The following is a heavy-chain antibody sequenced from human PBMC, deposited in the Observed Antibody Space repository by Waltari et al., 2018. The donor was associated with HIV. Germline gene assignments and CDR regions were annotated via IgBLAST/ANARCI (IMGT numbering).Heavy chain of an antibody. J-gene: IGHJ6*02. V-gene: IGHV7-4-1*02. Sequence: QVQLVQSGSELKKPGASVKVSCKASGYTFTTYGINRVRQAPGQGLEWMGWINTNTGIPTYAQGFSGRFVFSLDTSVSTAYLQISSLKSEDSAVYFCAKGIAVATTYYYAAMDVWGPGTTVAVSS. CDR3: AKGIAVATTYYYAAMDV. CDR2: INTNTGIP. CDR1: GYTFTTYG. D-gene: IGHD6-19*01.